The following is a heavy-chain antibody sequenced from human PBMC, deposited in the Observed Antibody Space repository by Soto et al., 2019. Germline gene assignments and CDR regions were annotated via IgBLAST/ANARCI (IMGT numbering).Heavy chain of an antibody. D-gene: IGHD3-22*01. CDR3: ARLGYDSSEHPFDY. Sequence: EVQLVQSGAEVKKPGESLKISCKGSGYSFSIFWIGWVRQMPGKGLEWMGVIYPADSDTRYSPSFEGQVTISADKSFSTVYLQWSSLKASDTAMYYCARLGYDSSEHPFDYWGQGTLVTVSS. CDR2: IYPADSDT. CDR1: GYSFSIFW. V-gene: IGHV5-51*01. J-gene: IGHJ4*02.